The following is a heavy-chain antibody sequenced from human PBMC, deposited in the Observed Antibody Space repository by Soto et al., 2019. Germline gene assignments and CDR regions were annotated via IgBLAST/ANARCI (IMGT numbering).Heavy chain of an antibody. D-gene: IGHD5-12*01. CDR1: GGTFSSYA. V-gene: IGHV1-69*13. Sequence: SVKVSCKASGGTFSSYAISWVRQAPGQGLEWMGGLIPIFGTANYAQKFQGRVTITADESTSTAYMELSSLRSEDTSVYYCASCAGMATLQPHFDTWGQGTLVTVSS. CDR2: LIPIFGTA. J-gene: IGHJ4*02. CDR3: ASCAGMATLQPHFDT.